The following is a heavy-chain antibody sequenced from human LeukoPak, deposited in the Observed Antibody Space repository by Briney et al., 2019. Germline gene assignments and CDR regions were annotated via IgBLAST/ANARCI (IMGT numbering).Heavy chain of an antibody. CDR3: ARALYFDFES. Sequence: GGSLRLSCAASGFTFSSYYIYWVRQAPGKGLVWVSRINSDGTTTRYADAVKGRSSISRDNAKNTVYLQMNSLRVEDTAVYYCARALYFDFESWGQGTLVTVSS. D-gene: IGHD3-9*01. CDR1: GFTFSSYY. J-gene: IGHJ4*02. CDR2: INSDGTTT. V-gene: IGHV3-74*01.